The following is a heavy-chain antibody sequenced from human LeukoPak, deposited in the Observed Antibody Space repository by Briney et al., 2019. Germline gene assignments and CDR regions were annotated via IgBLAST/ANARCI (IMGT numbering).Heavy chain of an antibody. V-gene: IGHV3-30*18. Sequence: GGSLRLSCAASGFTFSSYGMHWVLQAPGKVLEWVAVISYDGSNKYYADSVKGRFTISRDNSKNTLYLQMNSLRAEDTAVYYCAKDLMVRGVIPQPEVYWGQGTLVTVSS. CDR3: AKDLMVRGVIPQPEVY. D-gene: IGHD3-10*01. J-gene: IGHJ4*02. CDR1: GFTFSSYG. CDR2: ISYDGSNK.